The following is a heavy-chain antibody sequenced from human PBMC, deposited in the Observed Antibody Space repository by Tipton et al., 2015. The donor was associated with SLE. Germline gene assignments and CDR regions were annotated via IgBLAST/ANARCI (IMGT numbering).Heavy chain of an antibody. D-gene: IGHD6-19*01. CDR3: ASNRQWGDAFDI. J-gene: IGHJ3*02. CDR2: MNPNSGNT. V-gene: IGHV1-8*03. CDR1: GYTFTSYD. Sequence: QSGPEVKKPGASVKVSCKASGYTFTSYDINWVRQATGQGLEWMGWMNPNSGNTGYAQKFQGRVTITRNTSISTAYMELSSLRSEDTAVYYCASNRQWGDAFDIWGQGTMVTVSS.